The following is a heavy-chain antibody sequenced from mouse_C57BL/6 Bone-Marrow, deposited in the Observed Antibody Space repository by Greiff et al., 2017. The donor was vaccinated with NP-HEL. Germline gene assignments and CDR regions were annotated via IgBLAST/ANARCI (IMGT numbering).Heavy chain of an antibody. D-gene: IGHD3-2*02. Sequence: VMLVESGPGLVAPSQSLSITCTVSGFSLTSYGVDWVRQSPGKGLEWLGVIWGVGSTNYNSALKSRLSISKDNSKSQVFLKMNSLQTDDTAMYYCASTDSSGAPFAYWGQGTLVTVSA. J-gene: IGHJ3*01. CDR2: IWGVGST. CDR3: ASTDSSGAPFAY. V-gene: IGHV2-6*01. CDR1: GFSLTSYG.